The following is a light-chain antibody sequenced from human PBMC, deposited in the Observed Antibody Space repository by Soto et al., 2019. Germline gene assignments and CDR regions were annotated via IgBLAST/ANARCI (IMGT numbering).Light chain of an antibody. CDR2: AAS. Sequence: DIQMTQSPSSLSASIGDRVTITCRASQSISIYLNWYQQKPGKAPKVLIYAASTLQSGVPSRFSGSGSGTDFTLTISNLQPEDFASYYRQQAYINPRTFGPGTKVDIK. J-gene: IGKJ1*01. CDR1: QSISIY. CDR3: QQAYINPRT. V-gene: IGKV1-39*01.